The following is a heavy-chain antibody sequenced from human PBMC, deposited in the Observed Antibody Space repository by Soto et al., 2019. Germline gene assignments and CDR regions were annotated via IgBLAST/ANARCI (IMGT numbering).Heavy chain of an antibody. V-gene: IGHV3-74*01. CDR3: ARDRGGALDS. J-gene: IGHJ4*02. CDR2: INSDGSRT. D-gene: IGHD2-15*01. Sequence: EVQLVESGGGLVQPGGSLRLSCTASGFNFSSYWTHWVRQVPGRGLVWVSRINSDGSRTSYADSVKGRFTISRDNAKNTMYLQMNNLSVDETAVYFCARDRGGALDSWGQGTLVTVSS. CDR1: GFNFSSYW.